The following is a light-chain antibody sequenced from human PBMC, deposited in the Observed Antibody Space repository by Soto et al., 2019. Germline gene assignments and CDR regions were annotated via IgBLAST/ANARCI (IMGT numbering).Light chain of an antibody. CDR2: DAS. CDR1: QSISSW. V-gene: IGKV1-5*01. Sequence: DIQMTQSPSTLSASVGDRVTITCRASQSISSWLAWYQQKPGKAPKLLIYDASSLESGVPSRFSDSGSGTEFTLTNSSLQPDDFATYYCHQYNSYWTFGQGTKVEIK. CDR3: HQYNSYWT. J-gene: IGKJ1*01.